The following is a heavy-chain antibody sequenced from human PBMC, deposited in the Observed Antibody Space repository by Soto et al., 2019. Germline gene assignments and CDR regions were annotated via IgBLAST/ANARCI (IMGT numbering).Heavy chain of an antibody. CDR2: IYYSGST. Sequence: SETLSLTCTVSGGSISSGGYYWSWIRQHPGKGLEWIGYIYYSGSTYYNPSLKSRVTISVDTSKNQFSLKLSSVTAADTAVYYCPRDPAGGSSGYYPYYGMEGWGQGTTVTVSS. CDR3: PRDPAGGSSGYYPYYGMEG. V-gene: IGHV4-31*03. J-gene: IGHJ6*02. D-gene: IGHD3-22*01. CDR1: GGSISSGGYY.